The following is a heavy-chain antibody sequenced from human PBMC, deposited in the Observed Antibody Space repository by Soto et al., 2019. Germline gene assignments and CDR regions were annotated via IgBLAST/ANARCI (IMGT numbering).Heavy chain of an antibody. CDR1: GYTFSGYY. J-gene: IGHJ4*02. Sequence: AAPLKVSCKGSGYTFSGYYIRWVRQTPGQGPEWMGEISPQTGGTKYAQKYQGRVTMTRETSITTVYMELSNMSPDDTAVYYCGRGRSGGLVIFYRGQGTFLTGSS. V-gene: IGHV1-2*02. CDR2: ISPQTGGT. D-gene: IGHD3-16*01. CDR3: GRGRSGGLVIFY.